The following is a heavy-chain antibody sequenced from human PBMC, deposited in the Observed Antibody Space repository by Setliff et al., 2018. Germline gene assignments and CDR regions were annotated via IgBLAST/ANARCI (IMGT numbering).Heavy chain of an antibody. CDR1: GYNFAESI. V-gene: IGHV1-18*01. CDR2: ISPYAGNT. CDR3: SRLVRFCTRTTCQRLSGDDF. D-gene: IGHD2-8*01. Sequence: GASVKVSCKASGYNFAESIVSWVRQAPGQGLEWMGWISPYAGNTYYAPRLQDRVTLTADTSTNTAYMELRSLISDDTAVYYCSRLVRFCTRTTCQRLSGDDFWGQGTLVTVSS. J-gene: IGHJ4*02.